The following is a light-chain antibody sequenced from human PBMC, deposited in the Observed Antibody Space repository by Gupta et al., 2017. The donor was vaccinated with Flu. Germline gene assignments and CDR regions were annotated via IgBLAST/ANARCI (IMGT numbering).Light chain of an antibody. CDR2: LAS. Sequence: QRVGSNYLAWFQHKPGQAPRLLISLASSRATGIPDRFSGSGSGTDFTLTISRLEPEDSAVYYCQQYADSRTFGQGTKVEVK. CDR1: QRVGSNY. J-gene: IGKJ1*01. V-gene: IGKV3-20*01. CDR3: QQYADSRT.